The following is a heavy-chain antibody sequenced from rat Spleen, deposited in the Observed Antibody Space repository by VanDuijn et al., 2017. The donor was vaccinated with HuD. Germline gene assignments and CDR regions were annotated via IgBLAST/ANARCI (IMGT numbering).Heavy chain of an antibody. Sequence: EVQLVESDGGLVQPGRSLYLSCAASGFTFSDYDMAWVRQAPTKGLEWVASITTSDAGTYYRDSVKGRFTVSRDDAKSTLYLQMDSLRSEDTATYYCTTYGGLRNWFAYWGQGTLVTVSS. V-gene: IGHV5-27*01. CDR1: GFTFSDYD. CDR2: ITTSDAGT. J-gene: IGHJ3*01. D-gene: IGHD4-1*01. CDR3: TTYGGLRNWFAY.